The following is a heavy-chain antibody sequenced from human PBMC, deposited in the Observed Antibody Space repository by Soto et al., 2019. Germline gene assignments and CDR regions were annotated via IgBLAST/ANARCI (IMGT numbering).Heavy chain of an antibody. J-gene: IGHJ4*02. CDR2: IIPIFGTA. V-gene: IGHV1-69*13. CDR3: ARRGASGPEYYFDP. D-gene: IGHD3-10*01. CDR1: GGHISSCS. Sequence: SSVRVSCKSSGGHISSCSMSCVRQTPGQGLEWMGGIIPIFGTANYAQKFQGRVTSTADESPSTAYMELSSLRSQDTAVYYCARRGASGPEYYFDPWGQGTLVTVSS.